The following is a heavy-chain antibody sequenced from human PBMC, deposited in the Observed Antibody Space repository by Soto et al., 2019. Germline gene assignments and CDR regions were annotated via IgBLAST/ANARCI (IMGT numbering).Heavy chain of an antibody. CDR2: IYWDDDK. V-gene: IGHV2-5*02. D-gene: IGHD1-26*01. CDR3: ANSKTWVDYFDY. Sequence: SGPTLVNPTQTLTLTCTFSGFSLSTNGVGVGWIRQPPGKALEWLALIYWDDDKHYSPALKNRLTVTKDSSKKQVVLTMTNMDPVDTATYFCANSKTWVDYFDYWGQGALVTVS. CDR1: GFSLSTNGVG. J-gene: IGHJ4*02.